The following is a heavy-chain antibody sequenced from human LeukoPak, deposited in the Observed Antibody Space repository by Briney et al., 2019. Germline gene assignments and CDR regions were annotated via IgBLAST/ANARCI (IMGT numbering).Heavy chain of an antibody. D-gene: IGHD4-11*01. CDR1: GFTFRNYV. Sequence: RTGGSLRLSCAASGFTFRNYVIHWVRQAPGKGLEWVATIPYSGNNKYYADSVKGRFTISGDNSKNTLHLQMDSLRVEDSAVYYCVRGGEAGYSRDNWFDSWGQGTLVTVSS. J-gene: IGHJ5*01. V-gene: IGHV3-30-3*01. CDR3: VRGGEAGYSRDNWFDS. CDR2: IPYSGNNK.